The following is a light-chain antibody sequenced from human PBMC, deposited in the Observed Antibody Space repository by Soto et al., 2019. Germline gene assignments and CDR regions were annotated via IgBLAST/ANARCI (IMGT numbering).Light chain of an antibody. CDR2: GAS. Sequence: EIVMTQSPATLSVSPGERATLSCRASQSLSTNLAWYQQKPGQAPRLLIYGASTRATGIPARFSGSGSGTEFTLTISSLKSEDFAVYYCQQYNNWPQITFGGGTKVDIK. J-gene: IGKJ4*01. CDR3: QQYNNWPQIT. CDR1: QSLSTN. V-gene: IGKV3-15*01.